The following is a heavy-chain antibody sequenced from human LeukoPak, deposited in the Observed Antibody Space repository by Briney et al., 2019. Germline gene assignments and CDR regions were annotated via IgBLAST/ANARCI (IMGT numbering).Heavy chain of an antibody. J-gene: IGHJ6*02. CDR1: GGSITNYY. V-gene: IGHV4-59*08. CDR2: VHYSGST. Sequence: SETLSLTCSLSGGSITNYYWSWIRQPPGEGLEWIGYVHYSGSTNYNPSLKSRVTVSVDMSQNQFSLKLNSVTAADTAVYFCARHSGFLTLYYSGLDVWGQGTTVTVSS. D-gene: IGHD6-19*01. CDR3: ARHSGFLTLYYSGLDV.